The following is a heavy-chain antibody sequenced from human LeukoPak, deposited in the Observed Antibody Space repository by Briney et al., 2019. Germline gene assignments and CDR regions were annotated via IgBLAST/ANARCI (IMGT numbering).Heavy chain of an antibody. CDR3: ARGLAAAGTSYFDY. CDR2: IYYSGST. V-gene: IGHV4-59*01. CDR1: GGSINSYY. Sequence: PSETLSLTCTVSGGSINSYYWSWIRQPPGKGLEWIGYIYYSGSTNYNPSLKSRVTISVDTSKNQFSLKLSSVTAADTAVHYCARGLAAAGTSYFDYWGQGTLVTVSS. D-gene: IGHD6-13*01. J-gene: IGHJ4*02.